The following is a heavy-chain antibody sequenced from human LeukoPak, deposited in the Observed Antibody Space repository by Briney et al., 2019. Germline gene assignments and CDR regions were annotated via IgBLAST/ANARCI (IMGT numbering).Heavy chain of an antibody. D-gene: IGHD5-24*01. CDR2: ISRNSGYI. CDR3: ARAASRSNYYFDY. V-gene: IGHV3-21*01. CDR1: GFSFSDYS. Sequence: KPGGSLRLSCAASGFSFSDYSMNWVRQAPGKGLEWVSSISRNSGYIYDADSVKGRFTISRENAKNSLYLQMISLRAEETAVYYCARAASRSNYYFDYWGQGALVTVSS. J-gene: IGHJ4*02.